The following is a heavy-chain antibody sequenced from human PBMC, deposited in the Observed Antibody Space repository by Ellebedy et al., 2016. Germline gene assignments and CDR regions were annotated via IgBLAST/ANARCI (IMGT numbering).Heavy chain of an antibody. D-gene: IGHD4-17*01. Sequence: ASVKVSXKASGYTFTGYYMHWVRQAPGQGLEWMGWINPNSGGTNYAQKFQGRVAMTRDTSISTAYMELSRLRSDDTAVYYCARDRRNDYGDYVPFDYWGQGTLVTVSS. J-gene: IGHJ4*02. CDR2: INPNSGGT. CDR1: GYTFTGYY. CDR3: ARDRRNDYGDYVPFDY. V-gene: IGHV1-2*02.